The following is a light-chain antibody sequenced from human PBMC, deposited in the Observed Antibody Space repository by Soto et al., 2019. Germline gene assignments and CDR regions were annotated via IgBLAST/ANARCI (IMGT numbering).Light chain of an antibody. Sequence: QSALTQPASVSGSPGQSITISCTGTSSDIGRYDYVSWYQQFPGKAPKLMIYRVINRPSGVSDRFSGSKSGNSASLSISGLQPEDEANYFCGSYTSATTWVFGGGTKLTVL. CDR3: GSYTSATTWV. CDR2: RVI. J-gene: IGLJ3*02. V-gene: IGLV2-14*03. CDR1: SSDIGRYDY.